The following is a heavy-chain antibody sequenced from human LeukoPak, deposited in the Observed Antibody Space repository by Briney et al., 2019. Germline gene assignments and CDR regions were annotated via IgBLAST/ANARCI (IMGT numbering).Heavy chain of an antibody. CDR3: ARQALVRGDWYFDL. V-gene: IGHV1-2*02. J-gene: IGHJ2*01. CDR1: GYTFTGYY. Sequence: ASVKVSCKASGYTFTGYYIHWVRQAPGQGLEWMGWINPNSGGTNYAQKFQGRVTMTRDTSISTAYMELSRLRSEDMAVYYCARQALVRGDWYFDLWGRGTLVTVSS. CDR2: INPNSGGT. D-gene: IGHD3-16*01.